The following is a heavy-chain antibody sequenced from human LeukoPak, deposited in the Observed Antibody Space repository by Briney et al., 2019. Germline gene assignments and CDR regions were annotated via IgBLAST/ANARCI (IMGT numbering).Heavy chain of an antibody. CDR2: MNPNSVNT. CDR3: ARKRDGGNPLGY. J-gene: IGHJ4*02. CDR1: GYTFTTND. V-gene: IGHV1-8*01. Sequence: ASVKVSCKXSGYTFTTNDINWVRQATRQGLEWMGWMNPNSVNTAYSQKFQGRVTMTRNTSISTAYMELSSLRSEDTAVYYCARKRDGGNPLGYWGQGTLVTVSS. D-gene: IGHD4-23*01.